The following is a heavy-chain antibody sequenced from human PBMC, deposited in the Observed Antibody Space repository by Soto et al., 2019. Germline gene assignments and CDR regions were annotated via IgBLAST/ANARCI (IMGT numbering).Heavy chain of an antibody. Sequence: PSETLSLTCTVSGGSVSSSSYYWGWVRQPPGKGLEWIGSVYYSGSTYYNPSLESRVTISVDKSKNQFSLKLRSVSAADTAVYYCARGRLWVDIVVVVAAKGAFDIWGQGTMVTVSS. CDR3: ARGRLWVDIVVVVAAKGAFDI. CDR2: VYYSGST. V-gene: IGHV4-39*01. D-gene: IGHD2-15*01. CDR1: GGSVSSSSYY. J-gene: IGHJ3*02.